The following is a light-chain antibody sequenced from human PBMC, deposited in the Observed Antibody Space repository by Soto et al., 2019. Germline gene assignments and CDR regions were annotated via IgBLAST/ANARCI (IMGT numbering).Light chain of an antibody. J-gene: IGKJ4*01. CDR3: QQGDSFLLT. CDR2: TAS. Sequence: DIQLTQSPSSVSASVGDRVTITCRASQGVGTWLAWFQQKPGEAPRLLIYTASTLHSGVPSRFSGSGSVTDFTLTITSLQPEDVATYYCQQGDSFLLTFGGGTKVEIK. V-gene: IGKV1-12*01. CDR1: QGVGTW.